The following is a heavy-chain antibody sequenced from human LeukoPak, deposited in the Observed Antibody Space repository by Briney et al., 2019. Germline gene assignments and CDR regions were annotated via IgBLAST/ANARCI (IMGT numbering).Heavy chain of an antibody. Sequence: SETLSLTCTVSGGSISSSSYYWGWIRQPPGKGLEWIGSIYYSGSTYYNPSLKSRVTISVDRSKNQFSLKLSSVTAADTAVYYCARVLVTTLGFDPWGQGTLVTVSS. D-gene: IGHD4-17*01. J-gene: IGHJ5*02. CDR3: ARVLVTTLGFDP. V-gene: IGHV4-39*07. CDR2: IYYSGST. CDR1: GGSISSSSYY.